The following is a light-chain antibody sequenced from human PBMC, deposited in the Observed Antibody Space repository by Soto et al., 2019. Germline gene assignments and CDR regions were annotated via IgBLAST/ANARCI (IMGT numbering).Light chain of an antibody. J-gene: IGLJ1*01. V-gene: IGLV1-40*01. CDR2: GNS. CDR1: SSNIGAGYD. Sequence: QSVLTQPPSVSGAPGQRVTISCTGSSSNIGAGYDVHWYQQLPGTAPKLLIYGNSNRPSGDPDRFSGSKSGTSASLAITGLQAEDEADYYCQSYDSSPSGYVFGTGTKLTVL. CDR3: QSYDSSPSGYV.